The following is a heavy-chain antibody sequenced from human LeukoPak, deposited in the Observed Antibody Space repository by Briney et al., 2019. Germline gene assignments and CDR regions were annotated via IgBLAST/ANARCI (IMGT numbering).Heavy chain of an antibody. CDR1: GFTFSSYE. Sequence: PGGSLRLSCAASGFTFSSYEMNWVRQAPGKGLEWVSYISSSGSTIYYADSVKGRFTISRDNAKNSLYLQMNSLRAEDTAVCYCARGAPASDAFDIWGQGTMVTVSS. J-gene: IGHJ3*02. CDR2: ISSSGSTI. D-gene: IGHD2-2*01. CDR3: ARGAPASDAFDI. V-gene: IGHV3-48*03.